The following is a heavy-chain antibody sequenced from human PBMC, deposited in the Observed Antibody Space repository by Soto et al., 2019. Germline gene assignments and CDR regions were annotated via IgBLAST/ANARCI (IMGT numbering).Heavy chain of an antibody. CDR3: ARSPDGYYYYGMEV. J-gene: IGHJ6*02. CDR1: GYTFTSYD. Sequence: QVQLVQSGAEVKKPVASVKVSCKASGYTFTSYDINWVQQATGQGLEWMGWMNTNSGNTGYAQKFQGRVTMTRNTPISTAYLELSSLRSEDTAVYYCARSPDGYYYYGMEVWGQGPTVTVS. CDR2: MNTNSGNT. V-gene: IGHV1-8*01.